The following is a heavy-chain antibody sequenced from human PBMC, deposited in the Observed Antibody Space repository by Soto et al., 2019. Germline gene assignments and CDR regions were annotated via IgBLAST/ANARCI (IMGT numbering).Heavy chain of an antibody. CDR1: GYSFTSYW. CDR3: AREGGDYCPLHYYYGMDV. D-gene: IGHD4-17*01. CDR2: IYPGDSDT. Sequence: PGESLKISCKGSGYSFTSYWIGWVRQMPGKGLEWMGIIYPGDSDTRYSPSFQGQVTISADKSISTAYLQWSSLKASDTAMYYCAREGGDYCPLHYYYGMDVWGQGTTVTVSS. J-gene: IGHJ6*02. V-gene: IGHV5-51*01.